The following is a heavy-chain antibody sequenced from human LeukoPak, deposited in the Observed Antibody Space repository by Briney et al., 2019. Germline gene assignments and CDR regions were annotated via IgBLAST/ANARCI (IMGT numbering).Heavy chain of an antibody. CDR3: ARGSRITMVRGVPRRDFDY. CDR2: MNPNSGNT. V-gene: IGHV1-8*01. J-gene: IGHJ4*02. CDR1: GYTFTSYD. Sequence: ASVKVSCKASGYTFTSYDINWARQATGQGLEWMGWMNPNSGNTGYAQKFQGRVTMTRDTSTSTVYMELSSLRSEDTAVYYCARGSRITMVRGVPRRDFDYWGQGTLVTVSS. D-gene: IGHD3-10*01.